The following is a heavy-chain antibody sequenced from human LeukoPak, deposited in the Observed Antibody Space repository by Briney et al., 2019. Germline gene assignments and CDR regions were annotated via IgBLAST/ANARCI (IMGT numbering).Heavy chain of an antibody. Sequence: GASVKVSCKASGYTFTDYALHWVRQAPGQGLEWMGLINPRGTSTIYAEKFQGRIIMTRDMSTTTDYMELSSLKSGDTAVYYCARDNSIHERGWWFDPWGQGTLVTVSS. CDR2: INPRGTST. V-gene: IGHV1-46*01. D-gene: IGHD4-23*01. CDR3: ARDNSIHERGWWFDP. CDR1: GYTFTDYA. J-gene: IGHJ5*02.